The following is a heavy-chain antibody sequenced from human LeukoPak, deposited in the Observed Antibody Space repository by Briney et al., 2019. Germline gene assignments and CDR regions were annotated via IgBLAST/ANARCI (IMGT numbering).Heavy chain of an antibody. Sequence: SETLSLTCTVSGASISNCYWTWMRQAPGKGLEWIGYVYYTGSTNYNPSLKSRVTISVDTSKNQFFLKLSAVTAADTAVYYCARTSRHFYNSGGNSIPWPDGMDVWGQGTTVTVSS. CDR3: ARTSRHFYNSGGNSIPWPDGMDV. CDR1: GASISNCY. J-gene: IGHJ6*02. CDR2: VYYTGST. V-gene: IGHV4-59*01. D-gene: IGHD3-10*01.